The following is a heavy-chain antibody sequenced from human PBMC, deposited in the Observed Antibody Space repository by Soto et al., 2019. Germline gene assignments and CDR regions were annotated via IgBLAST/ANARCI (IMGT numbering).Heavy chain of an antibody. CDR3: ARDRRRPYYDILTGYYPFDY. D-gene: IGHD3-9*01. CDR1: GYTFTTYD. CDR2: ISAYNGNT. V-gene: IGHV1-18*01. Sequence: QVQLVQSGAEVKKPGASVKVSCKASGYTFTTYDISWVRQAPGQGLEWMGWISAYNGNTNYAQNLQGRVTMTTDTSTNTAYMELRSLRADDTAVYYCARDRRRPYYDILTGYYPFDYWGQGTLVTVSS. J-gene: IGHJ4*02.